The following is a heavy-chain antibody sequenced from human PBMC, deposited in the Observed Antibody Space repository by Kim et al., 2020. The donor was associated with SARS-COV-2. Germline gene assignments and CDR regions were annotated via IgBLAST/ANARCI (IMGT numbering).Heavy chain of an antibody. V-gene: IGHV3-23*01. J-gene: IGHJ4*02. CDR3: AKGGTYATFDY. CDR2: ISGSGGST. CDR1: GFTFSSYA. D-gene: IGHD1-1*01. Sequence: GGSLRLSCAASGFTFSSYAMSWVRQAPGKGLEWVSAISGSGGSTYYADSVKGRFTMSRDKSKNTLYLQMNSLRAEDTAVYYCAKGGTYATFDYWGQGTLVTVAS.